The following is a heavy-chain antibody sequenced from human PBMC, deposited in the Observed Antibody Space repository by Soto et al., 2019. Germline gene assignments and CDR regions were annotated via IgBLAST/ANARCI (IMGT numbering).Heavy chain of an antibody. V-gene: IGHV3-23*01. D-gene: IGHD3-3*02. CDR2: ISGSGGST. CDR3: AKDILEDRQARANYYMDV. CDR1: GFTFSSYA. Sequence: GGSLRLSCAASGFTFSSYAMSWVRQAPGKGLEWVSAISGSGGSTYYADSVKGRFTISRDNSKNTLYLQMNSLRAEDTAVYYCAKDILEDRQARANYYMDVWGKGNTVTVS. J-gene: IGHJ6*03.